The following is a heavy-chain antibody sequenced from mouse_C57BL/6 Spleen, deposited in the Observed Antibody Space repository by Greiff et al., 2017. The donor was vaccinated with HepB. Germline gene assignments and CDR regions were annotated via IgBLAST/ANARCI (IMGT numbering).Heavy chain of an antibody. V-gene: IGHV1-64*01. CDR1: GYTFTSYW. CDR3: ARGGQLRENFDY. D-gene: IGHD3-2*02. J-gene: IGHJ2*01. Sequence: VKLQQSGAELVKPGASVKLSCKASGYTFTSYWMHWVKQRPGQGLEWIGMIHPNSGSTNYNEKFKSKATLTVDKSSSTAYMQLSSLTSEDSAVYYCARGGQLRENFDYWGQGTTLTVSS. CDR2: IHPNSGST.